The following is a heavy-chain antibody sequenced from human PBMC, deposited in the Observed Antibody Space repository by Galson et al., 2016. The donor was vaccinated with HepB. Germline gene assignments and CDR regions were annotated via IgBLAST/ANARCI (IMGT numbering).Heavy chain of an antibody. D-gene: IGHD3-9*01. CDR1: GFTFSNYG. Sequence: SLRLSCAASGFTFSNYGMHWVRQAPGKGLEWVAVISYDGSNKYYADSVKGRFTISRDNSKNTLYLQMNSLRAEDTAVYYCARGVRNRYDFLTTNSYEPFDIWGHGAMVTVSS. CDR2: ISYDGSNK. CDR3: ARGVRNRYDFLTTNSYEPFDI. V-gene: IGHV3-30*03. J-gene: IGHJ3*02.